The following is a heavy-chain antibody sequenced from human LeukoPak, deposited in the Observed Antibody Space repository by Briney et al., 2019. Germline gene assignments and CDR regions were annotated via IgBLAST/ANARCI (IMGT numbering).Heavy chain of an antibody. CDR1: GFTFSDYY. CDR2: ISSSGSTI. Sequence: GGSLRLSCAASGFTFSDYYMSWIRQAPGKGLEWVSYISSSGSTIYYADSVKGRFTISRDNAKNSLYLQMNSLRAEDTAVYYCAKDSFGGKWELRRAIGYWGQGTLVTVSS. V-gene: IGHV3-11*04. J-gene: IGHJ4*02. CDR3: AKDSFGGKWELRRAIGY. D-gene: IGHD1-26*01.